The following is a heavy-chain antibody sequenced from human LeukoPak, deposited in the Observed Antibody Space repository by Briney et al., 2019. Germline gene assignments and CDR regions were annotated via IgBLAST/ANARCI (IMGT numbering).Heavy chain of an antibody. V-gene: IGHV3-74*03. CDR1: GFTFSSYW. CDR2: INSDGSST. CDR3: AKFDTVMVNHDAFDI. J-gene: IGHJ3*02. D-gene: IGHD5-18*01. Sequence: GGSLRLSCTASGFTFSSYWMHWVRQAPGKGLVWVSRINSDGSSTTYADSVKGRFTISRDNAKNTLYLQMNSLRAEDTALYYCAKFDTVMVNHDAFDIWGLGTMVTVSS.